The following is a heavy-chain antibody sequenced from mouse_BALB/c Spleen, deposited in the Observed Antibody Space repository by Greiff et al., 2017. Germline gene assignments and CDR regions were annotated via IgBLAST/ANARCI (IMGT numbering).Heavy chain of an antibody. CDR1: GYTFTDYW. CDR3: SRVRRGYYFDY. CDR2: IDTSDSYT. D-gene: IGHD2-14*01. Sequence: VQLQQPGAELVMPGASVKMSCKASGYTFTDYWMHWVKQRPGQGLEWIGAIDTSDSYTSYNQKFKGKATLTVDESSSTAYMQLSSLTSEDSAVYYCSRVRRGYYFDYWGQGTTLTVSS. V-gene: IGHV1-69*01. J-gene: IGHJ2*01.